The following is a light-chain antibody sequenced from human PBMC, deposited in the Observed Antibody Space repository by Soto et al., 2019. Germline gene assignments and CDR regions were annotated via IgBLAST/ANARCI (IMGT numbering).Light chain of an antibody. CDR3: LQDYNWPRT. CDR2: GAS. Sequence: AILMTQSPASLSASAGDRVTITCRASQGIRDELGWYQQKPGKAPKLLIYGASKLESGVPSRFSGSGSGTDFSLTIYSLRPEDSATYFCLQDYNWPRTFGQGTKLQIK. CDR1: QGIRDE. J-gene: IGKJ2*01. V-gene: IGKV1-6*01.